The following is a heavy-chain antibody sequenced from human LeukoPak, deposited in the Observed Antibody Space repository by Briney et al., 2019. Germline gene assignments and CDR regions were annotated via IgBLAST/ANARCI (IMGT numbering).Heavy chain of an antibody. Sequence: GSSVKVSCKASGGTFSSYAISWVRQAPGQGLEWMGGIIPMLGTANYAQKFQGRVTITADESASTAYMELSGLTSEDTAVYYCARVVFSYGYYYYMDVWGIGTTVTVSS. J-gene: IGHJ6*03. CDR1: GGTFSSYA. CDR3: ARVVFSYGYYYYMDV. V-gene: IGHV1-69*01. D-gene: IGHD5-18*01. CDR2: IIPMLGTA.